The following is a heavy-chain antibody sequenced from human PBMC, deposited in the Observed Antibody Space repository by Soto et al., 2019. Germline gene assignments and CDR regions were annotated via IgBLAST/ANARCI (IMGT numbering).Heavy chain of an antibody. V-gene: IGHV1-69*12. Sequence: QVQLVQSGAEVKKPGSSVKVSCKASGGTFSKSAINWVRQAPGQGLGWMGGITRMFGTTNYAQKFQGRVTITADESATTAYMELSTLTSDDTGVYYCARSTPGYYYYGMDLWGQGTTVTVSS. J-gene: IGHJ6*02. CDR2: ITRMFGTT. D-gene: IGHD3-9*01. CDR1: GGTFSKSA. CDR3: ARSTPGYYYYGMDL.